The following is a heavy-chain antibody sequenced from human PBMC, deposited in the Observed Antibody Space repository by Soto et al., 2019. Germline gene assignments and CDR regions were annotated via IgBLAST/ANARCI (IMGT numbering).Heavy chain of an antibody. V-gene: IGHV5-51*01. D-gene: IGHD6-19*01. CDR2: IYPGDSET. J-gene: IGHJ4*02. CDR1: GYTFTSYY. Sequence: GASVKVSCKASGYTFTSYYMHWVRQAPGQGLEWMGIIYPGDSETRYSPSFQGQVTISVDKSISTAYLQWSSLKASDTAMYYCARRGSSGWYSEAYWGKGTLVTVSS. CDR3: ARRGSSGWYSEAY.